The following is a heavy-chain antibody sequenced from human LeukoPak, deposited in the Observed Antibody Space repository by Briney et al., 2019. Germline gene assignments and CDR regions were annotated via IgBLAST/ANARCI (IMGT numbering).Heavy chain of an antibody. J-gene: IGHJ4*02. D-gene: IGHD6-13*01. CDR1: GFTFDDYA. CDR2: ISWNSGSI. CDR3: AKDWYSSSWFFDS. V-gene: IGHV3-9*01. Sequence: PGGSLRLSRAASGFTFDDYAMHWVRQAPGKGLEWVSGISWNSGSIGYADSVKGRFTISRDNAKNSLYLQMNSLRAEDTALYYCAKDWYSSSWFFDSWGQGTLVTVSS.